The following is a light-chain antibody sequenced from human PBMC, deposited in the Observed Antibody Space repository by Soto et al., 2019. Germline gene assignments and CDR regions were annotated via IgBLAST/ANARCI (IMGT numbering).Light chain of an antibody. Sequence: ELVMTQSPATLSVSPGERATLSCRASQTVGGNLAWYQQKPGQAPRLLIYGASTTATGIPARFSGSGSGTEFTLTISSLQSEDSAVYYCQQYNNWSQITFGQGTRLEIK. CDR2: GAS. CDR3: QQYNNWSQIT. CDR1: QTVGGN. J-gene: IGKJ5*01. V-gene: IGKV3-15*01.